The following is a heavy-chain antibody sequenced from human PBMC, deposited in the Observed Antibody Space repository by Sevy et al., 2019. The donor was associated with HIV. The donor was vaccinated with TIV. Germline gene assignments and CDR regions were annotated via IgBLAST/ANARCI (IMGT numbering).Heavy chain of an antibody. CDR1: GFTVSSNY. CDR3: ARDNRGGCSSTSCYTGYYYGMDV. D-gene: IGHD2-2*02. V-gene: IGHV3-53*01. J-gene: IGHJ6*02. Sequence: GGSLRLPCAASGFTVSSNYMSWVRQAPGKGLEWVSVIYSGGSTYYADSVKGRFTISRDNSKNTLYLQMNSLRAEDTAVYYCARDNRGGCSSTSCYTGYYYGMDVWGQGTTVTVSS. CDR2: IYSGGST.